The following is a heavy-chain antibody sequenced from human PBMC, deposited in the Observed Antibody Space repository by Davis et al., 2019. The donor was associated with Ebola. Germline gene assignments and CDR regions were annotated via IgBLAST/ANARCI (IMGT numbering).Heavy chain of an antibody. Sequence: PGGSLRLSCAASGFTFSNAWMSWVRQAPGKGLEWVGRIKSKTDGGTTDYTAPVKGRFTISRDDSKNTLYLQMNSLKTEDTAVYYCTTVKQQLILSSTWWGQGTLVTVSS. CDR1: GFTFSNAW. J-gene: IGHJ4*02. CDR2: IKSKTDGGTT. CDR3: TTVKQQLILSSTW. V-gene: IGHV3-15*01. D-gene: IGHD6-13*01.